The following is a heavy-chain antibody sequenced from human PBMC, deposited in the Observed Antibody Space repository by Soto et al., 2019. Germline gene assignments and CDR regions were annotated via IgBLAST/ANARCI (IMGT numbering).Heavy chain of an antibody. J-gene: IGHJ5*02. CDR3: ARVPYGSGENWFDA. V-gene: IGHV4-59*01. CDR1: AGSISNYY. CDR2: ISSSGYA. D-gene: IGHD3-10*01. Sequence: PSETLSLTCTVSAGSISNYYWTWIRQPPGKGLEWIGYISSSGYADYNPSLESRVTISVDTSKNQFSLKVSSVTAADTAVYYCARVPYGSGENWFDAWGQGTLVTVSS.